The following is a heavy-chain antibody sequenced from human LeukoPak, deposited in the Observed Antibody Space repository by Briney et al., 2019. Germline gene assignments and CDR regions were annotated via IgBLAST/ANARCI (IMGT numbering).Heavy chain of an antibody. V-gene: IGHV3-30*04. J-gene: IGHJ1*01. CDR3: AKNGDSERWLQPKFVTH. D-gene: IGHD5-24*01. CDR1: GFTFSSYA. Sequence: GGSLRLSCAASGFTFSSYAMHWVRQAPGKGLEWVAVISYDGSNNYYADSVKGRFTMSRDNSKNTLYLQMNSLRAEDTAVYYCAKNGDSERWLQPKFVTHGGQGSLVTVSS. CDR2: ISYDGSNN.